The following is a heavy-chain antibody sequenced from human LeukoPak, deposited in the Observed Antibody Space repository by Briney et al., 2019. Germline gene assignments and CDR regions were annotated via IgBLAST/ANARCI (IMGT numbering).Heavy chain of an antibody. CDR2: IDYSGNT. V-gene: IGHV4-59*12. D-gene: IGHD2-2*01. J-gene: IGHJ4*02. CDR3: ARDEGDYASPPDY. Sequence: SETLSLTCTVSGFSFSSYYWTWIRQPPGKGLEWIAYIDYSGNTNYSPSLKSRVTISVDTSKNQFSLKLSSVTAADTAVYYCARDEGDYASPPDYWGQGTLVTVSS. CDR1: GFSFSSYY.